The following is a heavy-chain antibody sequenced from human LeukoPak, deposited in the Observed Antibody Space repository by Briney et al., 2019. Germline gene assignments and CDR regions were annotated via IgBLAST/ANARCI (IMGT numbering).Heavy chain of an antibody. V-gene: IGHV3-64D*06. CDR3: VPSPRQQLVRFDY. Sequence: GGSLRLSCSASGFTFSDYGMHWVRQAPGKGLEDVSAISPNGVSTYYADSVRGRFTISRDNSKNTLYLQMGSLRAEDTAVYYCVPSPRQQLVRFDYWGQGTLVTVSS. J-gene: IGHJ4*02. CDR1: GFTFSDYG. CDR2: ISPNGVST. D-gene: IGHD6-13*01.